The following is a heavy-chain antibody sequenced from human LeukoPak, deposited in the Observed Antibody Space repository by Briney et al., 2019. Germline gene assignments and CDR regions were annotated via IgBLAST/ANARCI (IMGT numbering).Heavy chain of an antibody. Sequence: QSGGSLRLSCAASGFTFSSYAMRWVRQAPGKGLEWVAVISYDGSNKYYADSVKGRFTISRDNSKNTLYLQMNSLRAEDAAVYYCARDSPGGNGLDYWGQGTLVTVSS. CDR1: GFTFSSYA. CDR2: ISYDGSNK. CDR3: ARDSPGGNGLDY. V-gene: IGHV3-30-3*01. J-gene: IGHJ4*02. D-gene: IGHD2-8*01.